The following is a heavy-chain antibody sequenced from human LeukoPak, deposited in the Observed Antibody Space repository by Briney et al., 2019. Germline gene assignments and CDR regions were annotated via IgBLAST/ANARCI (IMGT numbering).Heavy chain of an antibody. CDR3: VKDQEYSYDY. CDR2: ISIDGGSK. CDR1: GFTSSDYA. Sequence: GGSLRLSCSASGFTSSDYAMHWVRQAPGKGLEYVSTISIDGGSKYYADSVKGRFTISRDNSKNTLSLQMSSLRVEDTAIYYCVKDQEYSYDYWGQGTLVTVSS. J-gene: IGHJ4*02. V-gene: IGHV3-64D*08. D-gene: IGHD5-18*01.